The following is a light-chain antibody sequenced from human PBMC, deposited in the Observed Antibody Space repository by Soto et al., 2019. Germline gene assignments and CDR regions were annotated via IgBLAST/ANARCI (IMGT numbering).Light chain of an antibody. Sequence: IEMTQSPSSVSASVGDRVTITCWASQDIRSRLAWYQHKPGKAPNLLIYSATTLQSGVPYRFSGSGSGTYFTLTISSLQPEDFATYYCQQANILPPVFGGGTRVEI. CDR3: QQANILPPV. J-gene: IGKJ4*01. V-gene: IGKV1-12*01. CDR2: SAT. CDR1: QDIRSR.